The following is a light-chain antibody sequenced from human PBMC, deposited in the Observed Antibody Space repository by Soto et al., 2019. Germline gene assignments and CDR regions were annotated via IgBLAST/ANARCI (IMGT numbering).Light chain of an antibody. CDR1: SGSIASNY. J-gene: IGLJ3*02. CDR3: QSYDGSNHWV. V-gene: IGLV6-57*01. CDR2: DDN. Sequence: NFMLTQPHSVSESPGKTVTISCTRSSGSIASNYVRWYQQRPGRSPTTVIYDDNQRPSGVPVRFSGSIDSSSNSAFLTISRLQIEDEADYYCQSYDGSNHWVFGGGTKLTVL.